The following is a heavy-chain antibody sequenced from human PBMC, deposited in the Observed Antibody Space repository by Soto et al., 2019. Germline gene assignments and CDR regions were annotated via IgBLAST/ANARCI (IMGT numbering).Heavy chain of an antibody. Sequence: GGSLRLSCAASGFTFSSYAMSWVRQAPGKGLEWVSAISGSGGSTYYADSVKGRFTISRDNSKNTLYLQMNRLRAEDTAVYYCSKVNVLRFLEWLPHYYYYMDVWGKGTTVTAP. CDR1: GFTFSSYA. CDR3: SKVNVLRFLEWLPHYYYYMDV. J-gene: IGHJ6*03. V-gene: IGHV3-23*01. D-gene: IGHD3-3*01. CDR2: ISGSGGST.